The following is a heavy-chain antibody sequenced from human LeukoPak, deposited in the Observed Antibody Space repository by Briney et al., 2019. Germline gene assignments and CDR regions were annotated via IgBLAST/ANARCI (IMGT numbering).Heavy chain of an antibody. CDR1: GGSISSSNW. CDR2: IYHSGST. D-gene: IGHD3-3*01. J-gene: IGHJ6*04. CDR3: ARDVYDFWSGYPTYMDV. V-gene: IGHV4-4*02. Sequence: SETLSLTCAVSGGSISSSNWWSWVRQPPGKGLEWIGEIYHSGSTNYNPSLKSRVTISVDKSKNQFSLKLSSVTAADTAVYYCARDVYDFWSGYPTYMDVWGKGTTVTVSS.